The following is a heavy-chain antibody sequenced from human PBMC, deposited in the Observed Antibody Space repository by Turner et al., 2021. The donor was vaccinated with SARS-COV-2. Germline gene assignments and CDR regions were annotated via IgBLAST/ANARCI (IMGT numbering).Heavy chain of an antibody. V-gene: IGHV3-48*03. J-gene: IGHJ5*02. CDR3: ASQIHGGYYSNWFDP. CDR1: GFTFSSYE. D-gene: IGHD3-22*01. Sequence: EVQLVESGGGLVQPGGSLRLSCAASGFTFSSYEMNWVRQAPGKGLEWVSYISSSGSTIYYADSVKGRFTISRDNAKNSLYLQMNSLRAEDTAVHYCASQIHGGYYSNWFDPWGQGTLVTVSS. CDR2: ISSSGSTI.